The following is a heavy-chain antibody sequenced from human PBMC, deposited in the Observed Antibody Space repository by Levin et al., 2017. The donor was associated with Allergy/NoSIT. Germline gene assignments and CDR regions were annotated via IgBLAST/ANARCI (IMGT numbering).Heavy chain of an antibody. V-gene: IGHV4-39*01. J-gene: IGHJ4*02. D-gene: IGHD4-17*01. Sequence: SQTLSLPCTVSGGSISSSSYYWGWLRQPPGKGLEWIGSMDYSGSTYYNPSLESRVTLSVDTSKNYFSLKLNSVTAADTAVYYCARHLRSQHYNFDYWGQGTLVTVSS. CDR3: ARHLRSQHYNFDY. CDR2: MDYSGST. CDR1: GGSISSSSYY.